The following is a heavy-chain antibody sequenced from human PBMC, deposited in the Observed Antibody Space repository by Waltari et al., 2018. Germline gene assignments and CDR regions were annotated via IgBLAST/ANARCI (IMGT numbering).Heavy chain of an antibody. D-gene: IGHD6-13*01. CDR3: ARSSLIAAAGTNWFDP. CDR1: GGSISSHY. V-gene: IGHV4-59*08. Sequence: QVQLQESGPGLVKPSETLSLTCTVSGGSISSHYWSWIRQPPGKGLEWIGYIYYSGSTYYNPSLKSRVTISVDTSKNQFSLKLSAVTAADTAVYYCARSSLIAAAGTNWFDPWGQGTLVTVSS. CDR2: IYYSGST. J-gene: IGHJ5*02.